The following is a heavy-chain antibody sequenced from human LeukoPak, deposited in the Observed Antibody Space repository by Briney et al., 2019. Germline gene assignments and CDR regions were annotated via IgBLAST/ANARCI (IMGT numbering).Heavy chain of an antibody. J-gene: IGHJ4*02. Sequence: ASVKVSCKASGYTFTSYGISWVRQAPGQGLEWMGWISAYNGNTNYAQKLQGRVTMTTDTSTSTAYMELRSLRSDDTAVYYCARDFYGFWSGYYSVSFDYWGQGTLVTVSS. CDR1: GYTFTSYG. CDR3: ARDFYGFWSGYYSVSFDY. CDR2: ISAYNGNT. D-gene: IGHD3-3*01. V-gene: IGHV1-18*01.